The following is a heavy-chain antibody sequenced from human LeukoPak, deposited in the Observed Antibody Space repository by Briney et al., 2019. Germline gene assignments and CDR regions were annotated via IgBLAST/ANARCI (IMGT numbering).Heavy chain of an antibody. V-gene: IGHV3-7*01. J-gene: IGHJ4*02. CDR2: IKQDGSEK. D-gene: IGHD2-2*01. CDR1: GFTFSSYW. CDR3: ARLDRVVPAASYY. Sequence: GGSLRLSCAASGFTFSSYWMSWVRQAPGKGLEWVANIKQDGSEKYYVDSVKGRFTISRDNAKNSLYLQMNSLRAEDTAVYYCARLDRVVPAASYYWGQGTLVTVSS.